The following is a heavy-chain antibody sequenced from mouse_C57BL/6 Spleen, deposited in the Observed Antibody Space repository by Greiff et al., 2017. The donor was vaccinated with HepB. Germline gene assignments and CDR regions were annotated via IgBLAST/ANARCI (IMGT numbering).Heavy chain of an antibody. Sequence: VQLQQSGAELAKPGASVKLSCKASGYTFTSYWMHWVKQRPGQGLEWIGYINPSSGYTKYNQKFKDKATVTADKSSSTAYMQLSSLTYEDSAVYYCARRGERDFDYWGQGTTLTVSS. CDR3: ARRGERDFDY. V-gene: IGHV1-7*01. CDR1: GYTFTSYW. J-gene: IGHJ2*01. CDR2: INPSSGYT.